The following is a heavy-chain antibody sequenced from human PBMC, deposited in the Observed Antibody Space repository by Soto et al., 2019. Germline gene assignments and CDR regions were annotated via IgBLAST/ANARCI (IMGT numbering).Heavy chain of an antibody. D-gene: IGHD2-2*01. CDR3: AKDIVVVPAYYFDY. J-gene: IGHJ4*02. CDR1: GFTFDDYA. V-gene: IGHV3-9*01. Sequence: EVQLVESGGGLVQPGRSLRLSCAASGFTFDDYAMHWVRQAPGKGLEWVSGISWNSGSIGYADSVKGRFTISRVNAKNSLYLQMNSLRAEDTALYYCAKDIVVVPAYYFDYWGQGTLVTVSS. CDR2: ISWNSGSI.